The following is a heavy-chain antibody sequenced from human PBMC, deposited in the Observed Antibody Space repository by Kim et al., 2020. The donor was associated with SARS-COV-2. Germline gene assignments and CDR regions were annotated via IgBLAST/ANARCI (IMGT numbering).Heavy chain of an antibody. J-gene: IGHJ3*02. Sequence: GGSLRLSCVGSGFTLSGYDMNWVRQAPGKGLEWVSYISSSGSKIYYANSVKGRFTISSDNAKNSLYLQMNSLRAEDMALYYCAREGMTGNAFDIWGQGTMVTVSS. V-gene: IGHV3-48*03. CDR2: ISSSGSKI. CDR1: GFTLSGYD. CDR3: AREGMTGNAFDI.